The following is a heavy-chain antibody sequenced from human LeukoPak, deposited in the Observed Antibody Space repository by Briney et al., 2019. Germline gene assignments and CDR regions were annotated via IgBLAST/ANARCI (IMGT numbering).Heavy chain of an antibody. CDR3: ARVIAVAGSNWFDP. CDR1: GGSISSSSYY. CDR2: IYTSGST. D-gene: IGHD6-19*01. J-gene: IGHJ5*02. Sequence: PSETLSLTCTVSGGSISSSSYYWGWIRQPAGKGLEWIGRIYTSGSTNYNPSLKSRVTISVDTSKNQFSLKLSSVTAADTAVYYCARVIAVAGSNWFDPWGQGTLVTVSS. V-gene: IGHV4-61*02.